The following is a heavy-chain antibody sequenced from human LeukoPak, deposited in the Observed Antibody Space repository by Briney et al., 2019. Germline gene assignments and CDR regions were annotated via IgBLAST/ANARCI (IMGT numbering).Heavy chain of an antibody. CDR1: GFTFSSYA. CDR2: ISYDGSNK. V-gene: IGHV3-30-3*01. CDR3: ARGLQLIVVVPAAIQGY. J-gene: IGHJ4*02. D-gene: IGHD2-2*02. Sequence: PGGSVRLSCAASGFTFSSYAMHWVRQAPGKGLEWVAVISYDGSNKYYADSVKGRFTISRDNSKNTLYLQMNSLRAEDTAVYYCARGLQLIVVVPAAIQGYWGQGTLVTVSS.